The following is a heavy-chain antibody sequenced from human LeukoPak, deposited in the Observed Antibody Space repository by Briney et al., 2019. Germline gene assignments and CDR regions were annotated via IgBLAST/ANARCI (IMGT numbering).Heavy chain of an antibody. CDR1: GFTFSNYA. Sequence: PGRSLRLSCAASGFTFSNYAIHWVRQAPGKGLEWVSVISYDGTNKYYADSVKGRFTISRDNAKNSLYLHMNSLRAEDTALYYCAREPYYDSSGYSPDYWGQGTLVTVSS. CDR3: AREPYYDSSGYSPDY. CDR2: ISYDGTNK. D-gene: IGHD3-22*01. J-gene: IGHJ4*02. V-gene: IGHV3-30*04.